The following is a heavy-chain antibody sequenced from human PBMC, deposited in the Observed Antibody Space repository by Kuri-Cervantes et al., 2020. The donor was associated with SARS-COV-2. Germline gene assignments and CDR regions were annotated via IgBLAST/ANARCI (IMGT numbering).Heavy chain of an antibody. V-gene: IGHV3-23*01. Sequence: GGSLRLSCAASGFTFSSYAMSWVRQAPGKGLEWVSAISGSGGSTYYADSVKGRFTISRDNSKNTLHLQMNSLRAEDTAVYYCAKSRWQQLSWLDYWGQGTLVTVSS. CDR1: GFTFSSYA. D-gene: IGHD6-13*01. CDR2: ISGSGGST. J-gene: IGHJ4*02. CDR3: AKSRWQQLSWLDY.